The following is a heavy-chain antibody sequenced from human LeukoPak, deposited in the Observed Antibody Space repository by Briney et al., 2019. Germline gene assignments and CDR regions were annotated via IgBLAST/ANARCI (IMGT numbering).Heavy chain of an antibody. Sequence: GGSLRLSCAAYGFTFSDYYMTWIRQAPGKGLEWVSYISVYCNDKYYPDSVKVLFTISRDNAKNSLYLQMNSLRVEDTAVYYCANSQSSVAGILGCWGQGTLVTVSS. V-gene: IGHV3-11*04. CDR1: GFTFSDYY. CDR2: ISVYCNDK. CDR3: ANSQSSVAGILGC. D-gene: IGHD6-19*01. J-gene: IGHJ4*02.